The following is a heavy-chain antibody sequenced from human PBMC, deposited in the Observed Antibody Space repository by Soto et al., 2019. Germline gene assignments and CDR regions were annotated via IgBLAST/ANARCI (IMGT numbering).Heavy chain of an antibody. V-gene: IGHV4-34*02. CDR2: INHRGAA. J-gene: IGHJ4*02. Sequence: QVQLQQWGAGQLKPSETLSLTCAVHGESFSGYGWPFSGYYWSRIRQTPGKGLEWIGEINHRGAANYKPSLKSRVTISVDTSKNQSSLKLNSVTAADTAVYYCARGQRRGGSSGWSLWGQGTLVTVSS. CDR3: ARGQRRGGSSGWSL. CDR1: GESFSGYGWPFSGYY. D-gene: IGHD6-19*01.